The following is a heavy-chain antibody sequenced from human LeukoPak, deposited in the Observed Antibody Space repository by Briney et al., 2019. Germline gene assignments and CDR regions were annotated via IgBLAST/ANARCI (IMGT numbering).Heavy chain of an antibody. CDR1: GGSFSGYY. Sequence: SETLSLTCAVYGGSFSGYYWSWIRQPPGKGLEWIGEINHSGSTNYNPSLKSRVTISADMSKNQFSLQLNSVTAADTAVYYCARRAIVVVPAAPAVSRGFNWFDPWGQGTLVTVSS. CDR2: INHSGST. D-gene: IGHD2-2*01. J-gene: IGHJ5*02. V-gene: IGHV4-34*01. CDR3: ARRAIVVVPAAPAVSRGFNWFDP.